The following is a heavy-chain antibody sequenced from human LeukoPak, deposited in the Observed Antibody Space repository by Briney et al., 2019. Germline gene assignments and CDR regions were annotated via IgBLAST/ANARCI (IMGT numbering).Heavy chain of an antibody. V-gene: IGHV3-23*01. J-gene: IGHJ4*02. CDR1: GFTFSSYA. CDR2: ISGSGAGT. Sequence: GGSLRLSCAVSGFTFSSYAMNWVRQAPGKGLEWVSGISGSGAGTYYADSVKGRFTISGDNSKNTLYLQMNSLRAEDTAVYYCAKMVREFYTISYYFDYWGQGTLVTVSS. D-gene: IGHD2-8*01. CDR3: AKMVREFYTISYYFDY.